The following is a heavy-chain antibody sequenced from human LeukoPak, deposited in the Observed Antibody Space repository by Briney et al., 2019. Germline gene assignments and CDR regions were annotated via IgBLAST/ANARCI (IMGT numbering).Heavy chain of an antibody. CDR3: ARANPRDYYYGMDV. J-gene: IGHJ6*02. D-gene: IGHD1-14*01. V-gene: IGHV3-48*04. Sequence: GGSLRLSCAASGFTFSSYAMSWVRQAPGKGLEWVSYISSSGSTIYYADSVKGRFTISRDNAKNSLYLQMNSLRAEDTAVYYCARANPRDYYYGMDVWGQGTTVTVSS. CDR2: ISSSGSTI. CDR1: GFTFSSYA.